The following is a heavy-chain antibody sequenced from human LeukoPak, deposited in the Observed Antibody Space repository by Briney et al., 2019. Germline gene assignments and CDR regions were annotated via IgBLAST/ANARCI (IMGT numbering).Heavy chain of an antibody. J-gene: IGHJ6*02. CDR2: ISAYNGNT. D-gene: IGHD2-2*01. V-gene: IGHV1-18*01. CDR1: GYTFTSYG. Sequence: ASVKVSCKASGYTFTSYGISWVRQAPGQGLERMGWISAYNGNTNYAQKLQGRVTMTTDTSTSTAYMELRSLRSDDTAVYYCARVELGCSSTSCYYYYHDMDVWGQGTTVTVSS. CDR3: ARVELGCSSTSCYYYYHDMDV.